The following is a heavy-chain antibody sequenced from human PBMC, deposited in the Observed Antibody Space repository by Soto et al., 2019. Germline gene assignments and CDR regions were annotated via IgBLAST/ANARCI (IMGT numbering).Heavy chain of an antibody. Sequence: GASVKVSCKASGYTFTRSGISWVRQAPGQGPECMGWISSYNGDKNYAQTFQGRVTMTTDTSTSTAYMELRSLRSDDTAVYYCAREGGAPYYYYGMDVWGQGTPVTVSS. CDR1: GYTFTRSG. V-gene: IGHV1-18*01. J-gene: IGHJ6*02. CDR2: ISSYNGDK. D-gene: IGHD3-10*01. CDR3: AREGGAPYYYYGMDV.